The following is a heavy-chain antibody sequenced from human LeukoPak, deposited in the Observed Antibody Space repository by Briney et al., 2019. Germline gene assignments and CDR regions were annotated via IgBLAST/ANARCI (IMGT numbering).Heavy chain of an antibody. J-gene: IGHJ4*02. CDR3: ARDPFGFDYGDNGGLFDY. Sequence: AGGSLRLSCAASGFTFSSYSMNWVRQAPGKGLEWVSSISSSRSYIYYADSVEGRFTISRDNAKNSLYLQMNSLRAEDTAVYYCARDPFGFDYGDNGGLFDYWGQGTLVTVSS. V-gene: IGHV3-21*01. CDR1: GFTFSSYS. D-gene: IGHD4-17*01. CDR2: ISSSRSYI.